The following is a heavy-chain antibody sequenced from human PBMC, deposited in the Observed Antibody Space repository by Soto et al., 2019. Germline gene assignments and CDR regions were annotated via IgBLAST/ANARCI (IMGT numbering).Heavy chain of an antibody. CDR3: ARWEAAAGTGGMDV. Sequence: QVPLVQSGGEVKKPGASVKVSCKASDYTFSSYGISWVRQAPGQGLEWMGWISAHNGNTYYAQKLQGRVTMTTDTSTSTAYMELRSLRSDDTAMYYCARWEAAAGTGGMDVWGQGTTVTVSS. V-gene: IGHV1-18*01. CDR2: ISAHNGNT. CDR1: DYTFSSYG. D-gene: IGHD6-13*01. J-gene: IGHJ6*02.